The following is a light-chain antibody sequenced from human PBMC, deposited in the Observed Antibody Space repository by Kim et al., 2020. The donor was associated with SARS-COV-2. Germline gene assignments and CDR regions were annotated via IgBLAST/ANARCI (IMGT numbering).Light chain of an antibody. CDR1: QSLVHCDGNTF. CDR3: MQATQFPGT. CDR2: KIS. J-gene: IGKJ2*02. V-gene: IGKV2-24*01. Sequence: PASISCRSSQSLVHCDGNTFLSWLQQRPGQSPRLLIYKISTRFSGVPDRFSGSGAGTDFTLKISRVEAEDVGVYYCMQATQFPGTFGQGTKLEI.